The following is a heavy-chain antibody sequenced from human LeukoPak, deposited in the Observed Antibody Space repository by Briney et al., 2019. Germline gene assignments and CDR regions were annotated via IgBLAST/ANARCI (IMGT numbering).Heavy chain of an antibody. CDR3: ARHAGRLRFRAHFDY. CDR2: IHTTGST. CDR1: GASISSYY. D-gene: IGHD5-12*01. Sequence: PSETLSLTCTVSGASISSYYWSWIRQPAGKGLEWIGRIHTTGSTNYNPSLKSRVTISVDTSKNQFSLKPSSVTAADTAVYYCARHAGRLRFRAHFDYWGQGTLVTVSS. V-gene: IGHV4-4*07. J-gene: IGHJ4*02.